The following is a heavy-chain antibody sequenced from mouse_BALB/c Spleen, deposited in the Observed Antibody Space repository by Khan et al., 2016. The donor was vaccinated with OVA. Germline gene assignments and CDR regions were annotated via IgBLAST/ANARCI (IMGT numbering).Heavy chain of an antibody. J-gene: IGHJ4*01. Sequence: QVQLKQSGPGLLQPSQNLSITCTVSGFSLTNFGIHWVRQSPGKSLEWLGVICSGGGTDYNAAFMSRLSITKDNSKSQIFFKMNSLQPYDTAIYYCARNGGFHDYGYGGIDYWGQGTSVTVSS. CDR2: ICSGGGT. CDR1: GFSLTNFG. CDR3: ARNGGFHDYGYGGIDY. D-gene: IGHD1-2*01. V-gene: IGHV2-4-1*01.